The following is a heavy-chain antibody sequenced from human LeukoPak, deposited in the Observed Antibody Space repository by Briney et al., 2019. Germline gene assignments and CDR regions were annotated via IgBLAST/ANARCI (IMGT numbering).Heavy chain of an antibody. J-gene: IGHJ1*01. CDR2: ISYDGSNK. CDR3: ARDRDDSSGYANLEYFQH. Sequence: GGSLRLSCAASGFTFSSYAMRWVRQAPGKGLEWVAVISYDGSNKYYADSVKGRFTISRDNSKNTLYLQMNSLRAEDTAVYYCARDRDDSSGYANLEYFQHWGQGTLVTVSS. V-gene: IGHV3-30-3*01. D-gene: IGHD3-22*01. CDR1: GFTFSSYA.